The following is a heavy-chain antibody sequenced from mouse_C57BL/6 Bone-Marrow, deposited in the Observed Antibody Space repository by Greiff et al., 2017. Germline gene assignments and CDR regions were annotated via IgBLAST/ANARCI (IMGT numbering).Heavy chain of an antibody. CDR1: GYTFTSYW. D-gene: IGHD2-3*01. CDR3: ARSEGYLSWFAY. Sequence: QVQLQQPGAELVKPGASVKMSCKASGYTFTSYWITWVKQRPGQGLEWIGDIYPGSGSTNYNEKFKSKATLPVDTSSSSAYMQLSSLTSEDSAVYYCARSEGYLSWFAYWGQGTLVTVSA. J-gene: IGHJ3*01. V-gene: IGHV1-55*01. CDR2: IYPGSGST.